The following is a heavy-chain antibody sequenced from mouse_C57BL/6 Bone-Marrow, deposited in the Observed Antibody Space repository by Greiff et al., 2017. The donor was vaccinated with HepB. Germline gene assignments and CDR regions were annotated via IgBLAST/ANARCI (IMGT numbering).Heavy chain of an antibody. Sequence: EVQLQQSGAELVRPGASVKLSCTASGFNIKDDYMHWVKQRPEQGLEWIGWIDPENGDTEYASKFQGKATITADTSSNTAYLQLSSLTSEDTAVYYCTNEGVYYDYDFDYWGQGTTLTVSS. J-gene: IGHJ2*01. V-gene: IGHV14-4*01. CDR1: GFNIKDDY. CDR3: TNEGVYYDYDFDY. CDR2: IDPENGDT. D-gene: IGHD2-4*01.